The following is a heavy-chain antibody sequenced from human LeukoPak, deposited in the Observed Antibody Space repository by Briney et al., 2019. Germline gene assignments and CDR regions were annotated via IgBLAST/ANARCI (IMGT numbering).Heavy chain of an antibody. D-gene: IGHD2/OR15-2a*01. CDR1: GYTFTSYG. CDR3: ARGDNRGKSSRGVFDY. CDR2: ISAYNGNT. V-gene: IGHV1-18*01. J-gene: IGHJ4*02. Sequence: ASVKVSCKASGYTFTSYGISWVRQAPGQGLEWMGWISAYNGNTNYAQKLQGRVTMTTDTSTSTAYMELRSLRSDDTAVYYCARGDNRGKSSRGVFDYWGQGTLVTVSS.